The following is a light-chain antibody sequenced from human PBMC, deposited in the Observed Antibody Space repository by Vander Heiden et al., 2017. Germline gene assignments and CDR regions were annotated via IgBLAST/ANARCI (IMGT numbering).Light chain of an antibody. CDR3: AAWDDTLKGV. J-gene: IGLJ3*02. V-gene: IGLV1-44*01. CDR1: SSNIGINA. CDR2: GNR. Sequence: QSVLTQLPSASGTPGQRVTISCSASSSNIGINAVNWYQQLPGTASTPRNYGNRKRPSGVPERFAGSKAGTAASLASSGLQSEDEADYYCAAWDDTLKGVVGGGTKLTVL.